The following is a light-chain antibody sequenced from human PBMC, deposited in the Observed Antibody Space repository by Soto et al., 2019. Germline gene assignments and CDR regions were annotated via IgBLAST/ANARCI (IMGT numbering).Light chain of an antibody. CDR2: EVS. CDR3: SSYSSSSTLYV. CDR1: TSNVGGHNY. V-gene: IGLV2-14*01. J-gene: IGLJ1*01. Sequence: QSALTQPASVSGSPGQSITISCTGSTSNVGGHNYVSWYQQHAGKAPQLMIYEVSNRPSGVSNRFSGSKSGNTASLTISGLQAEDEADYYCSSYSSSSTLYVFGTGTRSPS.